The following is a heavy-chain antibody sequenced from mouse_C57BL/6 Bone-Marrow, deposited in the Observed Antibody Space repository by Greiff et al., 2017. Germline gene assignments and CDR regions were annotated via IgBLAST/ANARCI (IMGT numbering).Heavy chain of an antibody. J-gene: IGHJ4*01. CDR2: ISDGGSYT. D-gene: IGHD1-1*01. Sequence: DVHLVESGGGLVKPGGSLKLSCAASGFTFSSYAMSWVRQTPEKRLEWVATISDGGSYTYYPDNVKGRFTISRDNAKTNLYLQMSHLKSEDTAMYYCASYGSSYYYAMDYWGQGTSVTVSS. V-gene: IGHV5-4*01. CDR3: ASYGSSYYYAMDY. CDR1: GFTFSSYA.